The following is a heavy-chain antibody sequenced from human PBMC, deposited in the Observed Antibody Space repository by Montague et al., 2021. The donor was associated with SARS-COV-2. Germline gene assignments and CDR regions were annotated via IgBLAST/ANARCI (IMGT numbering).Heavy chain of an antibody. Sequence: SETLSLTCAVYGGSLSGYYWAWIRQTPGKGLEWIGEINHSGNTNYNPCLKSRLTISVDTSKKQFSLKLSSVTTADTAVYYCARGADYDFWSGYLRYKWFDPWGLGTPVTVSS. J-gene: IGHJ5*02. CDR3: ARGADYDFWSGYLRYKWFDP. CDR1: GGSLSGYY. V-gene: IGHV4-34*01. CDR2: INHSGNT. D-gene: IGHD3-3*01.